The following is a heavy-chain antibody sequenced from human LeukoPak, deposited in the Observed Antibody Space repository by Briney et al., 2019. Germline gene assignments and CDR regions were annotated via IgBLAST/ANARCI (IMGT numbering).Heavy chain of an antibody. D-gene: IGHD6-6*01. J-gene: IGHJ5*02. CDR3: ARAQLRGWFDP. CDR2: IYYSGST. V-gene: IGHV4-59*12. CDR1: GVSISSYY. Sequence: SETLSLTCTVSGVSISSYYWSWLRQPPGKGLEWIGYIYYSGSTNYNPSLKSRVTISVDTSKNQFSLKLSSVTAADTAVYYCARAQLRGWFDPWGQGTLVTVSS.